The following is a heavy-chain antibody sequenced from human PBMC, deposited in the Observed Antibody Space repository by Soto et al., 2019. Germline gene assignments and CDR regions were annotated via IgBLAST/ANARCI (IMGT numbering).Heavy chain of an antibody. CDR1: GYSFISHY. J-gene: IGHJ1*01. CDR2: IHPAGINR. V-gene: IGHV1-46*01. D-gene: IGHD3-22*01. CDR3: ASRGGSSGYSIEYFQH. Sequence: ASVKVSCKAFGYSFISHYMHWVRQAPGQGLEWMGTIHPAGINRGYAQKFQGRFTMTSDTSTSTAYMEVSSLRSDDTAVYYCASRGGSSGYSIEYFQHWG.